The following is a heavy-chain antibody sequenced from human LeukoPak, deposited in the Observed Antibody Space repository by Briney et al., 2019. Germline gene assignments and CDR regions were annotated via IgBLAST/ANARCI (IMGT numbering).Heavy chain of an antibody. J-gene: IGHJ4*02. CDR1: GYTFTGYC. CDR3: ARYTAVAGTHVGFDY. D-gene: IGHD6-19*01. CDR2: INPNSGGT. Sequence: GASVKVSCKASGYTFTGYCMHWVRQAPGQGLEWMGRINPNSGGTNYAQKFQGRVTMTRDTSISTAYMELSRLRSDDTAVYYWARYTAVAGTHVGFDYWGQGTLVTVSS. V-gene: IGHV1-2*06.